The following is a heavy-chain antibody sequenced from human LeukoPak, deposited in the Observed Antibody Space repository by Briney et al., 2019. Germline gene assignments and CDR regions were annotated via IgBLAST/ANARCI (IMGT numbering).Heavy chain of an antibody. V-gene: IGHV1-18*01. J-gene: IGHJ4*02. CDR2: ISAYNGNT. CDR1: GYPFTSYG. Sequence: ASVKVSCKASGYPFTSYGISWVRQAPGQGLEWMGWISAYNGNTNYAQKLQGRVTMTTDTSTSTAYMELRSLGSDDTAVYYCATGTIFGVVPDYWGQGTLVTVSS. D-gene: IGHD3-3*01. CDR3: ATGTIFGVVPDY.